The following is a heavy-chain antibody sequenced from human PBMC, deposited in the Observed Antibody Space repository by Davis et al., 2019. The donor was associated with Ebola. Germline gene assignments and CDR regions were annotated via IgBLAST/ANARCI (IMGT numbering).Heavy chain of an antibody. V-gene: IGHV4-59*11. CDR1: GGSISSHY. D-gene: IGHD3-22*01. CDR3: ARDGQRSGLLYYYGMDV. CDR2: IYYSGST. Sequence: MPSETLSLTCTVSGGSISSHYWSWIRQPPGKGLEWIGYIYYSGSTTYNPSLKSRVTISVDSSKNQFSLKLSSVTAADTAVYYCARDGQRSGLLYYYGMDVWGKGTTVTVSS. J-gene: IGHJ6*04.